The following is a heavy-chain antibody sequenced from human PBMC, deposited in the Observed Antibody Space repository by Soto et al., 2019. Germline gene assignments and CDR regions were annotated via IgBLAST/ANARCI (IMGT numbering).Heavy chain of an antibody. J-gene: IGHJ3*02. CDR3: ARERYDAFDI. Sequence: GGSLRLSSAASGFTFSSYAMHWVRQAPGKGLEWVAVISYDGSNKYYADSVKGRFTISRDNSKNTLYLQMNSLRAEDTAVYYCARERYDAFDIWGQGTMVTRLL. CDR1: GFTFSSYA. V-gene: IGHV3-30-3*01. CDR2: ISYDGSNK.